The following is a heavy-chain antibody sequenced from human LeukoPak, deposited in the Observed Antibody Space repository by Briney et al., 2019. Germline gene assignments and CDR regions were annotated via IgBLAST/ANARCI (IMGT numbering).Heavy chain of an antibody. V-gene: IGHV3-74*01. Sequence: GGSLRLSCAASGFSFSSYWMHWVRQAPGKGLVWVSRISSDGSIINYADSVKGRFTISRDNAKNTLYLQMNSLRVEDTAVYYCARPIEQWLVRFFDYWGQGTLVTVSS. CDR2: ISSDGSII. D-gene: IGHD6-19*01. CDR1: GFSFSSYW. CDR3: ARPIEQWLVRFFDY. J-gene: IGHJ4*02.